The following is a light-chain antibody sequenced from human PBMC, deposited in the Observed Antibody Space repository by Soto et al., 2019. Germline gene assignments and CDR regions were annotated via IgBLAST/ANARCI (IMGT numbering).Light chain of an antibody. CDR1: QTIGNF. CDR3: HQTYNTPYT. V-gene: IGKV1-39*01. CDR2: AAS. J-gene: IGKJ2*01. Sequence: DFQMTQSPSSLSASVGDRVTITCRASQTIGNFLNWYQHKPGKAPKLLIYAASSLQSGVPSRFSGSGSGTDFTLTISSLQPEDFATYYCHQTYNTPYTFSQGTKLEIK.